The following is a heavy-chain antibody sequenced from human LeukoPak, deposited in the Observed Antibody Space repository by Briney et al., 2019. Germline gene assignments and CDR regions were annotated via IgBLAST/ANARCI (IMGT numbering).Heavy chain of an antibody. Sequence: PGESLKISCKGSGYSFTSYWIGWVRQMPGKGLEWMGIIYPGDSDTRYSPSFQGQVTISADKSISTAYLQWSSLKASDTAMYYCARQIAQENDAFDIWGQGTMVTVSS. CDR2: IYPGDSDT. CDR3: ARQIAQENDAFDI. J-gene: IGHJ3*02. CDR1: GYSFTSYW. V-gene: IGHV5-51*01.